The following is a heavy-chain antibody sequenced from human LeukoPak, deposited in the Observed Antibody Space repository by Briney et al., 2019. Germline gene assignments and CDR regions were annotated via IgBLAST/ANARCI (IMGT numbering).Heavy chain of an antibody. V-gene: IGHV3-53*01. Sequence: GGSLRLSCAASGFIVSSNYMSWVRQAPGKGLEWVSVIYSGGSTFYADSVKGRFTISRDNSKNTLYLQMNSLRVEDTAVYYCARDGTETAGPFDPWGQGTLVTVSS. J-gene: IGHJ5*02. CDR2: IYSGGST. CDR1: GFIVSSNY. D-gene: IGHD1/OR15-1a*01. CDR3: ARDGTETAGPFDP.